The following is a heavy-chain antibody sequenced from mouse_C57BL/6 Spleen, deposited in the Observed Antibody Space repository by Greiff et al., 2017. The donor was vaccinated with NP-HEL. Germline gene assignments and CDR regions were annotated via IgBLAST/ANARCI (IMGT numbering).Heavy chain of an antibody. CDR1: GYTFTDYY. CDR2: INPNNGGT. V-gene: IGHV1-26*01. D-gene: IGHD2-1*01. Sequence: EVQLQQSGPELVKPGASVKISCKASGYTFTDYYMNWVKQSHGKSLEWIGDINPNNGGTSYNQKFKGKATLTVDKSSSTAYMELRSLTSEDSAVYYCARSGGKGLGAMDYWGQGTSVTVSS. CDR3: ARSGGKGLGAMDY. J-gene: IGHJ4*01.